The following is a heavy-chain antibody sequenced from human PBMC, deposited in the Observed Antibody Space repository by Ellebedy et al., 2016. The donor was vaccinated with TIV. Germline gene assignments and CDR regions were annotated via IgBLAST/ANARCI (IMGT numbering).Heavy chain of an antibody. CDR1: GSSVGSGPYS. CDR2: IYYTG. Sequence: MPSETLSLTFAASGSSVGSGPYSWSWIRQPPGGGLEWIGYIYYTGFYNPSLKSPATMFLDRSRNQFSLNLTSVTAADTAVYYCARDYCSGQSCYEGTFGPWGQGILVTVSA. J-gene: IGHJ5*02. V-gene: IGHV4-30-2*01. CDR3: ARDYCSGQSCYEGTFGP. D-gene: IGHD2-15*01.